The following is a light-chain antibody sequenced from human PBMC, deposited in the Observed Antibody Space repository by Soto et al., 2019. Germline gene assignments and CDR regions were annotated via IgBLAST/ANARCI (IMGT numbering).Light chain of an antibody. J-gene: IGKJ1*01. CDR2: AAS. V-gene: IGKV1-39*01. Sequence: DIQMTQSPSSLSASVGDRVTITCRASQSISSYLHWYQQKPGKAPKLLIYAASSLQSGVPSRFSGTGSGTDFTLTISSLQPEDFANYYCHQTYSVPGTFDQGTKVEIK. CDR1: QSISSY. CDR3: HQTYSVPGT.